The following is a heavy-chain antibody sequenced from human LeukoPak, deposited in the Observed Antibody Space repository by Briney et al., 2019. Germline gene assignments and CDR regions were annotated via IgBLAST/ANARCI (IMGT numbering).Heavy chain of an antibody. Sequence: GGSLRLPCAASGFTFSSYSVNWVRQAPGKGLEWVSGISWNSGSIGYADSVKGRFTISRDNAKNSLYLQMNSLRAEDTALYYCAKGLAAAGTPYFDYWGQGTLVTVSS. V-gene: IGHV3-9*01. CDR2: ISWNSGSI. CDR1: GFTFSSYS. J-gene: IGHJ4*02. CDR3: AKGLAAAGTPYFDY. D-gene: IGHD6-13*01.